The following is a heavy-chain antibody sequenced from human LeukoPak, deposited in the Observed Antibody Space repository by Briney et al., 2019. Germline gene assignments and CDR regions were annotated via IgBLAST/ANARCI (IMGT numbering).Heavy chain of an antibody. J-gene: IGHJ4*02. CDR2: INPNNGDT. CDR3: ASYPRSIPTPPFDY. V-gene: IGHV1-2*02. D-gene: IGHD2-21*01. CDR1: GYTFTAQY. Sequence: ASVKVSCXASGYTFTAQYMHWVRQAPGQGLAWMGWINPNNGDTKYAQSFLGRVTMTRDTSTTTAYMELSSLRSDDTAVYFCASYPRSIPTPPFDYWGQGTLVTVSS.